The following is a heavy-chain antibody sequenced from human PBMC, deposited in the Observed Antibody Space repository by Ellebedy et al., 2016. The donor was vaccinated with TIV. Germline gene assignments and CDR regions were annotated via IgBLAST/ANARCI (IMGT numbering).Heavy chain of an antibody. CDR3: AKRPPYDRSKFYYCGMHI. Sequence: GESLKISCTASAFTFSNFWMTWVRQAPGKGLEWVANIKADGSEKNYGDSVKGRFTISRDDSKNTLYLQMNSLRAEDTAVYFCAKRPPYDRSKFYYCGMHIWGQGTTVTVSS. CDR2: IKADGSEK. V-gene: IGHV3-7*03. CDR1: AFTFSNFW. J-gene: IGHJ6*02. D-gene: IGHD3-22*01.